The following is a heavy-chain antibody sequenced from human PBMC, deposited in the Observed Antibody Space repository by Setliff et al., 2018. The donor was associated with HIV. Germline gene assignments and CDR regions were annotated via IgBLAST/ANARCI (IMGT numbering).Heavy chain of an antibody. V-gene: IGHV1-18*01. Sequence: ASVKVSCKASGYTFTSYGISWVRQAPGQGLEWMGWISAYNGNTNYAQKLQGRVTMTTDTSTSTAYMELRSLRSDDTAVYYCARETNSGYSSGWYEGGVYYFGYWGQGTLVTVSS. CDR2: ISAYNGNT. CDR3: ARETNSGYSSGWYEGGVYYFGY. J-gene: IGHJ4*02. CDR1: GYTFTSYG. D-gene: IGHD6-19*01.